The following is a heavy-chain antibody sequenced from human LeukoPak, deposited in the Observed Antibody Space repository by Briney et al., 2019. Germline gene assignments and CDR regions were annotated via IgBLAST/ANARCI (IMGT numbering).Heavy chain of an antibody. V-gene: IGHV3-23*01. J-gene: IGHJ4*02. CDR2: ISTSGDNT. CDR3: ARKVYHRFDY. D-gene: IGHD2-2*01. Sequence: GGSLRLSCAASGFTFSNYAMNWVRQAPGKGLEWVSAISTSGDNTYYADSVRGRFTISRDNSKNTLYLQMNSLRADDTAVYYCARKVYHRFDYWGQGTLVTVSS. CDR1: GFTFSNYA.